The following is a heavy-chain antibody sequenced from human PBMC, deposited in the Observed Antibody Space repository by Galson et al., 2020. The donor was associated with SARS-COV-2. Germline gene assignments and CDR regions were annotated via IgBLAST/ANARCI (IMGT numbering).Heavy chain of an antibody. Sequence: NTGGSLRLSRAAPGFNFSDYYMSCTRQAPGHGLEWVSPISSSDSTIYYADSVKGRFTISRDNAKNSLYLQMNSLRAEDTAVYYCASNDFWSGYYLDYWGQGTLVTVSS. V-gene: IGHV3-11*01. D-gene: IGHD3-3*01. CDR1: GFNFSDYY. J-gene: IGHJ4*02. CDR3: ASNDFWSGYYLDY. CDR2: ISSSDSTI.